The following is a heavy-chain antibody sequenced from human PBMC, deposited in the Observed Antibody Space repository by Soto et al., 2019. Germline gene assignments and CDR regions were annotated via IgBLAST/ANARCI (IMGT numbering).Heavy chain of an antibody. CDR2: MTPNGVNT. CDR1: GYTFTSHD. V-gene: IGHV1-8*01. CDR3: ARNYQGLSY. Sequence: GASVKVSCKASGYTFTSHDIVWVRQATGQGLEWVGWMTPNGVNTASAQKFQGRITMTRDTSISTAYMELSSLKSEDTAVYFCARNYQGLSYWGQGTLVTVSS. J-gene: IGHJ4*02. D-gene: IGHD1-7*01.